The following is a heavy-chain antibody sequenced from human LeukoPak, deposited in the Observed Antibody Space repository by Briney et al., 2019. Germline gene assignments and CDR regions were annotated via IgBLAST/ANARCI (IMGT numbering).Heavy chain of an antibody. D-gene: IGHD2-15*01. CDR2: INHSGST. J-gene: IGHJ4*02. CDR1: GGSFSGYY. CDR3: ARGTTGEYCSGGSCYYGYFDY. Sequence: SETLSLTCAVYGGSFSGYYWSWIRQPPGKGLEWIGEINHSGSTNYNPSLKSRVTISVGTSKNQFSLKLSSVTAADTAVYYCARGTTGEYCSGGSCYYGYFDYWGQGTLVTVSS. V-gene: IGHV4-34*01.